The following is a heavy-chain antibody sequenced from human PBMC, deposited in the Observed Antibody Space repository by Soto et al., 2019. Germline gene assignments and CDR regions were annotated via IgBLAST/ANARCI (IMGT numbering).Heavy chain of an antibody. D-gene: IGHD6-13*01. V-gene: IGHV4-31*03. CDR3: ARLHPMLAAAGTPPYYYYGMDV. Sequence: SETLSLTCTVSGGSISSGGYYWSWIRQHPGKGLEWIGYIYYSGSTYYNPSLKSRVTISVDTSKNQFSLKLSSVTAADTAVYYCARLHPMLAAAGTPPYYYYGMDVWGQGTTVTVSS. CDR1: GGSISSGGYY. CDR2: IYYSGST. J-gene: IGHJ6*02.